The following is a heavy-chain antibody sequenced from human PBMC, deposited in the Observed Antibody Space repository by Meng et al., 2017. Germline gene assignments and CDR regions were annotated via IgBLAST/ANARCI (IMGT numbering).Heavy chain of an antibody. Sequence: DEGNKLAASVKVSCKPSGYNFPDYYIHWVRRAPGQGLEWMGRINPKSGDTHYAQKFQARVTMTGDTSISTAYMELSGLRPDDTAMYYCARDEDISAAGKLFGDYWGQGTLVTVSS. V-gene: IGHV1-2*06. J-gene: IGHJ4*02. CDR2: INPKSGDT. D-gene: IGHD6-25*01. CDR3: ARDEDISAAGKLFGDY. CDR1: GYNFPDYY.